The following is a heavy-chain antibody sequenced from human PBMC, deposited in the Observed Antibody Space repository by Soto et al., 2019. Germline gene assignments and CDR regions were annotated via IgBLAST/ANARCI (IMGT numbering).Heavy chain of an antibody. CDR1: GYTFTSYA. J-gene: IGHJ6*02. D-gene: IGHD5-18*01. CDR3: ARSLGSSYKGYYYYGLDV. V-gene: IGHV5-51*01. CDR2: IYPGDSDT. Sequence: KVSCKASGYTFTSYAIHWVRQMPGKGLEWMGIIYPGDSDTRYSPSFQGQVTISADKSISTAYLQWSSLKASDTAMYYCARSLGSSYKGYYYYGLDVWGQGTTVTVSS.